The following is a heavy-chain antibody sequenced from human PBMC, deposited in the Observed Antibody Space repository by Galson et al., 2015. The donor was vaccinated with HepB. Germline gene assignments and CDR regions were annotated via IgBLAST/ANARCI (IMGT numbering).Heavy chain of an antibody. CDR1: GGTFSSYA. CDR3: ARDRSSYDILTGYYLAY. J-gene: IGHJ4*02. CDR2: IIPILGIA. D-gene: IGHD3-9*01. V-gene: IGHV1-69*04. Sequence: SVKVSCKASGGTFSSYAISWVRQAPGQGLEWMGRIIPILGIANYAQKFQGRVTITADKSTSTAYMELSSLRSEDTAVYYCARDRSSYDILTGYYLAYWGQGTLVTVSS.